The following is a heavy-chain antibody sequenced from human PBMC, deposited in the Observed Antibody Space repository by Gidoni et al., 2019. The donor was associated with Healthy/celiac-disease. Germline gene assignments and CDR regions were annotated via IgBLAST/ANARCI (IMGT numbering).Heavy chain of an antibody. J-gene: IGHJ5*02. CDR3: SGGLLLVGSFSSFDL. V-gene: IGHV3-66*01. D-gene: IGHD2-8*02. CDR1: GFTVGGNC. CDR2: IYCSGST. Sequence: EGQLVESGGGVVQPGGSLRLACAAAGFTVGGNCMSWVRQAPGKGLEWVSVIYCSGSTSYDASSKNSFITFSEDSTNTFYFLLISLLGAEAAAYYRSGGLLLVGSFSSFDLWGQGTLVTVSS.